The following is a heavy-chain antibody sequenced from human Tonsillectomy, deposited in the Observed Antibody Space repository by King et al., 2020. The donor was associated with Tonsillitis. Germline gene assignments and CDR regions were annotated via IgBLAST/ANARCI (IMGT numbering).Heavy chain of an antibody. D-gene: IGHD2-21*01. V-gene: IGHV4-34*01. Sequence: VQLQQWGAGLLKPSATLSLNCAVYGGSFSGYYWSWSRQPPGKGLEWIGESNHSGSTNYNPSLKSRFTISVDTSKNQFSLKLSSVTAADTAVYYCARYFGSYELDPWGQGTLVTVSS. CDR2: SNHSGST. CDR1: GGSFSGYY. CDR3: ARYFGSYELDP. J-gene: IGHJ5*02.